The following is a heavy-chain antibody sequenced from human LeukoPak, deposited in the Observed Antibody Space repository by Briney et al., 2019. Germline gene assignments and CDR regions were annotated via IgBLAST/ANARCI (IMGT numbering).Heavy chain of an antibody. CDR3: TRQESLRFLEWLPHYYYYYGMDV. D-gene: IGHD3-3*01. J-gene: IGHJ6*02. CDR2: IRYDGSNK. V-gene: IGHV3-33*01. CDR1: GFTFSSYG. Sequence: PGGSLRLSCAASGFTFSSYGMHWVRQAPGKGLEWVAVIRYDGSNKYYADSVKGPFTISRDNSKNTLYLQMNSLRAEDSAVYYCTRQESLRFLEWLPHYYYYYGMDVWGQGTTVTVSS.